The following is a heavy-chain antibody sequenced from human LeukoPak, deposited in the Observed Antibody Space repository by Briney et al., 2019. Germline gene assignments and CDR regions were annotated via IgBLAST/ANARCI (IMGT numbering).Heavy chain of an antibody. CDR1: GFTFSSLA. D-gene: IGHD1-1*01. CDR3: AKGQELDDGVFDS. V-gene: IGHV3-23*01. Sequence: SGESLRLSCTASGFTFSSLAMTWVRQAAGKVLEWASTIRSNGDTTYNADSVKGRFTISRDNSKNTLYLELNSLRVEDTATFYCAKGQELDDGVFDSWGQGTMVTVSS. J-gene: IGHJ4*02. CDR2: IRSNGDTT.